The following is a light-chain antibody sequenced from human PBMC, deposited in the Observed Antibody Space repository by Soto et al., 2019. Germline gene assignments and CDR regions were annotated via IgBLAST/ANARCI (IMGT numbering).Light chain of an antibody. J-gene: IGLJ3*02. Sequence: QSLLTQPPSVSAAPGQKVTISCSGSSSNIGNNYVSWYQQLPGTAPKLLIYENNKRPSGIPDRFSGSKSGTSATLGITGLQTGDEADYYCGGWDSSLSVWVFGGGTKLTVL. CDR2: ENN. CDR3: GGWDSSLSVWV. V-gene: IGLV1-51*02. CDR1: SSNIGNNY.